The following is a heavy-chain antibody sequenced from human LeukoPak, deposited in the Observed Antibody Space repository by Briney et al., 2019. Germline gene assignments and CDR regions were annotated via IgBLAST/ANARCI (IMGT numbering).Heavy chain of an antibody. D-gene: IGHD3-9*01. CDR2: IYYSGST. CDR3: ARVVYYDILVFDY. Sequence: SETLSLTCTVSGGSISSSSYYWGWIRQPPGKGLEWIGSIYYSGSTYYNPSLKSRVTISVDTSKNQFSLKLSSVTAADTAVYYCARVVYYDILVFDYWGQGTLVTVSS. J-gene: IGHJ4*02. V-gene: IGHV4-39*07. CDR1: GGSISSSSYY.